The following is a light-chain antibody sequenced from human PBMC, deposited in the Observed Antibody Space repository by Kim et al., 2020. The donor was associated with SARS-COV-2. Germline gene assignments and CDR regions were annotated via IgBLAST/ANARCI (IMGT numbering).Light chain of an antibody. J-gene: IGLJ2*01. V-gene: IGLV1-51*01. CDR3: GTWDSSHVV. Sequence: APGQKVTISCSGSSSNIGNNYVSWYQQIPGTAPKLLIYDNNKRPSGIPDRFSGSKSGTSATLGITGLQTGDEADYYCGTWDSSHVVFGGGTQLTVL. CDR2: DNN. CDR1: SSNIGNNY.